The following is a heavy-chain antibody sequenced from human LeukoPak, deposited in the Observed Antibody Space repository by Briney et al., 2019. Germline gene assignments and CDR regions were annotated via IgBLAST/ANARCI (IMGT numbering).Heavy chain of an antibody. D-gene: IGHD3-22*01. CDR1: GGSISSSNW. CDR3: ARARTYYYDSSGYLNDY. V-gene: IGHV4-4*02. Sequence: PSETLSLTCAVSGGSISSSNWWSWVRQPPGKGLEWIGEIYHSGSTNYNPSLKSRVTISVDTSKNQFSLKLSSVTAADTAVYYCARARTYYYDSSGYLNDYWGQGTLVTVSS. J-gene: IGHJ4*02. CDR2: IYHSGST.